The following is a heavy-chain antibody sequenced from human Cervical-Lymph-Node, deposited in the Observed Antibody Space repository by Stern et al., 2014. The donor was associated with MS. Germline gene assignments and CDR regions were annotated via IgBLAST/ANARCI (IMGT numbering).Heavy chain of an antibody. Sequence: VQLVESGAEVKKPGSSVKVSCKASGGTFSSYAISWVRQAPGQGLEWMGRIIPILGIANYAQKFQGRVTITADKSTSTAYMELSSLRSEDTAVYYCARDRADGCGGSCYYYYGMDVWGQWTTVTVSS. CDR3: ARDRADGCGGSCYYYYGMDV. D-gene: IGHD2-15*01. CDR2: IIPILGIA. J-gene: IGHJ6*02. V-gene: IGHV1-69*09. CDR1: GGTFSSYA.